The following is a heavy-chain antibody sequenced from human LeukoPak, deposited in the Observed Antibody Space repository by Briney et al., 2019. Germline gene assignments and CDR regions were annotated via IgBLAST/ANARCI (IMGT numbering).Heavy chain of an antibody. J-gene: IGHJ4*01. Sequence: PGGSLRLSCAATGFTFDDYGMNWVRQAPGKGLEWVSGISWNAANRGYADSVKGRFTISRDSAKNSLYLQMNSLRAEDTAVYYCAKDYSGSHHFDCWGQGTLVTVSS. CDR2: ISWNAANR. CDR1: GFTFDDYG. CDR3: AKDYSGSHHFDC. D-gene: IGHD1-26*01. V-gene: IGHV3-20*04.